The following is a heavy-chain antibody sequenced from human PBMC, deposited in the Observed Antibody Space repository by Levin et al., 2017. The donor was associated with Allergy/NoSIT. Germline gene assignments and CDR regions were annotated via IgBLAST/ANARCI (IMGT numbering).Heavy chain of an antibody. Sequence: ASVKVSCKASGYSFSTYDISWVRQATGQGLEWMGWISAYNGNANYAQKFQGRVTMTTDTSTSTAYMALRSVRSDDTAVYYCASAISRGVYGMDVWGQGTTVTVSS. V-gene: IGHV1-18*01. CDR3: ASAISRGVYGMDV. D-gene: IGHD3-10*01. CDR2: ISAYNGNA. CDR1: GYSFSTYD. J-gene: IGHJ6*02.